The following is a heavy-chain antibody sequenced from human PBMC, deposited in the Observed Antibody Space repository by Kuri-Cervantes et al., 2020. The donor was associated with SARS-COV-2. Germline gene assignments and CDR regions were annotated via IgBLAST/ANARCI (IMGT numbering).Heavy chain of an antibody. J-gene: IGHJ4*02. CDR3: ARVSSGWAYYFDY. Sequence: SETLSLTCTVSGGSISSSSYYWGWIRQPPGKGLEWIGRIYTSGSTNYNPSLKSRVTISVDTSKNQFSLKLSSVTAADTAVYYCARVSSGWAYYFDYWGQGTLVTVSS. V-gene: IGHV4-61*05. CDR1: GGSISSSSYY. D-gene: IGHD6-19*01. CDR2: IYTSGST.